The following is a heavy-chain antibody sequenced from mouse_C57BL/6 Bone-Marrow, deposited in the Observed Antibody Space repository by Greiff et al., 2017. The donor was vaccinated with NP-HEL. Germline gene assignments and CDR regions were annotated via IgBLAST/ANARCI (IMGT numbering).Heavy chain of an antibody. CDR3: ARNELYYAMDY. CDR2: IGSGGST. V-gene: IGHV2-2*01. Sequence: VKLVESGPGLVQPSQSLSITCTVSGFSLTSYGVHWVRQSPGKDLEWLGVIGSGGSTDYNAAFISRLSISKDNSKSQVFFKMNSLQADDTAIYYCARNELYYAMDYWGQGTSVTVSS. CDR1: GFSLTSYG. J-gene: IGHJ4*01.